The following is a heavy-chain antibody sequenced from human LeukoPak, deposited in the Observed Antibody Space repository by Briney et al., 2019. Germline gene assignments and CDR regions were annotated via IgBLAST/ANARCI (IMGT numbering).Heavy chain of an antibody. V-gene: IGHV3-74*01. CDR2: INKNGSST. D-gene: IGHD3-22*01. CDR1: GFTFSSYW. Sequence: GGSLRLSCAASGFTFSSYWMHWVRQAPGKGLVWVSRINKNGSSTSYSASVQGRFTFSRDNAKNTLYLQMNSLRAEDTAVYYCAREIVQARDHRRPFDYWGQGTLVTVSS. CDR3: AREIVQARDHRRPFDY. J-gene: IGHJ4*02.